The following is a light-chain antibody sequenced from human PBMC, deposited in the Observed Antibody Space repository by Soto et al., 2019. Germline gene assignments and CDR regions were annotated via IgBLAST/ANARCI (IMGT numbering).Light chain of an antibody. J-gene: IGLJ2*01. V-gene: IGLV1-44*01. CDR2: SNY. CDR1: SSNIGSNI. Sequence: QSVLTQPPSASETPGQRVTISCSGSSSNIGSNIVNWYQQLPGTAPKLLIHSNYERPSGVPDRFSGSKSGTSASLAISGLQSEDEADYYCAAWDDSLNGVVFGGGTKLTVL. CDR3: AAWDDSLNGVV.